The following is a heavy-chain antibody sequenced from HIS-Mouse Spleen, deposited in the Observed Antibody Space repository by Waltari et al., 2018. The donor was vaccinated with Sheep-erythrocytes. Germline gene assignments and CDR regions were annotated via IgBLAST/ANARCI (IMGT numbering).Heavy chain of an antibody. CDR1: GFSFDDYA. CDR3: ARLGIRDAFDI. Sequence: EVQLVESGGGLVQPGRSLRLSCAASGFSFDDYAMHWVRQAPGKGLEWVSGISWNSGSIGYADSVKGRFTISRDNAKNSLYLQMNSLRAEDTALYYCARLGIRDAFDIWCQGTMVTVSS. V-gene: IGHV3-9*01. D-gene: IGHD7-27*01. J-gene: IGHJ3*02. CDR2: ISWNSGSI.